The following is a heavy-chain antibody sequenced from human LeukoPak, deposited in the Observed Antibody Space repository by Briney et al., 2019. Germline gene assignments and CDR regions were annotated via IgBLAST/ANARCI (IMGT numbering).Heavy chain of an antibody. J-gene: IGHJ4*02. V-gene: IGHV4-34*01. CDR3: ARVRWLQPIFDY. D-gene: IGHD5-24*01. CDR1: GGSFSGYY. Sequence: SETLSLTCAVYGGSFSGYYWSWIRQPPGKGLEWIGEINHSGRTNYNPSLKSRVTISVDTSKNQFSLKLSSVTAADTAVYYCARVRWLQPIFDYWGQGTPVTVSS. CDR2: INHSGRT.